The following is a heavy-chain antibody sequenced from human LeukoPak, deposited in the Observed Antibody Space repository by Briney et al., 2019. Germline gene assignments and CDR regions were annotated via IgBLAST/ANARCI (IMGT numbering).Heavy chain of an antibody. CDR1: GGSFSGYY. J-gene: IGHJ5*02. CDR3: ARSLPRGP. D-gene: IGHD3-10*01. V-gene: IGHV4-34*01. CDR2: INHSGST. Sequence: SETLSLTCAVYGGSFSGYYWSWIRQPPGKGLEWIGEINHSGSTNYNPSLKSRVTISVDTSKNQFSLKLSSVTAADTAVYYCARSLPRGPWGQGTLVTVSS.